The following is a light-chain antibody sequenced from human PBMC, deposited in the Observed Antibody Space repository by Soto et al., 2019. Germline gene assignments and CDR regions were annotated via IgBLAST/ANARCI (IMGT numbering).Light chain of an antibody. J-gene: IGLJ3*02. CDR2: STH. V-gene: IGLV7-43*01. CDR1: TGPVTSGNY. Sequence: QAVVTQEPSLTVSPGGTVTVTCASSTGPVTSGNYPNWIQHKPGQAPRSLIFSTHKKHSWTPARFSGSLLGGKAALTLSGVQPEDDADYYCLLYFGAARLGVFGGGTKLTVL. CDR3: LLYFGAARLGV.